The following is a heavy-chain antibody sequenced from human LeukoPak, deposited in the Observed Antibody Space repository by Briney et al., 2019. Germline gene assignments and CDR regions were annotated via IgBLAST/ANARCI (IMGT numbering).Heavy chain of an antibody. CDR1: GFTVSSNY. V-gene: IGHV3-53*01. D-gene: IGHD3-9*01. CDR3: ARVLWDILTEGNNDY. J-gene: IGHJ4*02. CDR2: IYSGGST. Sequence: GGSLRPSCAASGFTVSSNYMSWVRQAPGKGLEWVSVIYSGGSTYYADSVKGRFTISRDNSKNTLYPQMNSLRAEDTAVYYCARVLWDILTEGNNDYWGQGTLVTVSS.